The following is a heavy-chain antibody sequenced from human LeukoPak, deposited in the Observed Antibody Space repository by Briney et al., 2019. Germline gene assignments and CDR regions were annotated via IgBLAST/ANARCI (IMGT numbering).Heavy chain of an antibody. J-gene: IGHJ4*02. CDR1: GLTFSDFT. CDR2: ITNSGSDT. CDR3: VKDRGPGADFDC. V-gene: IGHV3-23*01. Sequence: GGSLRLSCAASGLTFSDFTMSWVRQAPGKGLDWISGITNSGSDTYYADSVKGRFTISRDNSKNTLYLQMNGLRVEDTAIYYCVKDRGPGADFDCWGQGTLVTVSS. D-gene: IGHD1-26*01.